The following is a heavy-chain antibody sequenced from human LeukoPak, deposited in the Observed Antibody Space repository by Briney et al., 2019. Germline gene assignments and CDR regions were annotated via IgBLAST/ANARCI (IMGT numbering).Heavy chain of an antibody. J-gene: IGHJ3*02. V-gene: IGHV3-30*03. D-gene: IGHD2-21*01. CDR3: ARGVLAKYSVAFDI. CDR1: GFIFRSYV. CDR2: MSSDESNP. Sequence: PGGSLTLSCSASGFIFRSYVMHWVRQAPGKGLEWVELMSSDESNPYYEDSVEGRFTISRDNSENALFLQMDCLTSEDTAVYYCARGVLAKYSVAFDIWGQGTTVIVS.